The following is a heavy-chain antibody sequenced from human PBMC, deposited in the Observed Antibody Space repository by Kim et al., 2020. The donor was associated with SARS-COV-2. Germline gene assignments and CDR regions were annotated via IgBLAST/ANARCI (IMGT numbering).Heavy chain of an antibody. CDR1: GGSISSYY. D-gene: IGHD2-15*01. CDR3: ARRALGYCSGGSCHDSIDP. Sequence: SETLSLTCTVSGGSISSYYWSWIRQPPGKGLEWIGYIYYSGSTNYNPSLKSRVTISVDTSKNQFSLKLSSVTAADTAVYYCARRALGYCSGGSCHDSIDPWGQVTLVTVSS. V-gene: IGHV4-59*08. J-gene: IGHJ5*02. CDR2: IYYSGST.